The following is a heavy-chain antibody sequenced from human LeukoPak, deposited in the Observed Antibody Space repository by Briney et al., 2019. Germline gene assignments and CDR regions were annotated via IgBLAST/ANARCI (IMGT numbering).Heavy chain of an antibody. CDR2: ISGSGGST. D-gene: IGHD6-13*01. V-gene: IGHV3-23*01. CDR3: AKGRRGAAAAGRMFDY. Sequence: GGSLRLSCAASGFTFSSYAMSWVRQAPGKGLEWVSAISGSGGSTYYADSVKGRFTISRDNSKNTLYLQMNSLRAEDTAVCYCAKGRRGAAAAGRMFDYWGQGTLVTVSS. J-gene: IGHJ4*02. CDR1: GFTFSSYA.